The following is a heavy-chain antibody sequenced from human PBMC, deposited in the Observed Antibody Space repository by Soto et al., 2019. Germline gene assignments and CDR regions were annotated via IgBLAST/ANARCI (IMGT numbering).Heavy chain of an antibody. D-gene: IGHD6-13*01. J-gene: IGHJ6*02. Sequence: QVQLVQSGAEVKKSGSSVKVSCKASGVTFSSYTISWVRQAPGQGLEWMGGIIPIFAPANYAQKFQGRVTITADESTSTAHMELSRLRFEDTAVYYCAGTSWNYYYGMDVWGQGTTVTVSS. V-gene: IGHV1-69*01. CDR1: GVTFSSYT. CDR3: AGTSWNYYYGMDV. CDR2: IIPIFAPA.